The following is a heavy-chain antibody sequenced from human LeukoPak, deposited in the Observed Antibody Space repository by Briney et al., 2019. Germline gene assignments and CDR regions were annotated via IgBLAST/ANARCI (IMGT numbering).Heavy chain of an antibody. J-gene: IGHJ4*02. V-gene: IGHV5-51*01. CDR2: IYPGDSDT. D-gene: IGHD3-9*01. Sequence: GESLKISCKGSGYTFTNYWIAWVRQMPGGGLEWMGIIYPGDSDTKYSPSFQGHVTISVDRSINTAYLQWTSLKPSDTAIYYCARLPLTGLDYWGQGTLVTVSS. CDR1: GYTFTNYW. CDR3: ARLPLTGLDY.